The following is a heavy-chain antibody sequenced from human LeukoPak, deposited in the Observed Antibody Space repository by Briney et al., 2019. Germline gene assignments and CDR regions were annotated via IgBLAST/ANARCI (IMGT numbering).Heavy chain of an antibody. D-gene: IGHD6-19*01. J-gene: IGHJ4*02. V-gene: IGHV1-3*01. CDR3: ARRGPGIAVAGSGYGYYFDY. CDR2: INAGNGNT. CDR1: GYTFTSYA. Sequence: GASVKVSCKASGYTFTSYAMHWVRQAPGQRLEWMGWINAGNGNTKYSQKFQGRVTITRDTSASTAYMELSSLRSEDTAVYYCARRGPGIAVAGSGYGYYFDYWGQGTLVTVSS.